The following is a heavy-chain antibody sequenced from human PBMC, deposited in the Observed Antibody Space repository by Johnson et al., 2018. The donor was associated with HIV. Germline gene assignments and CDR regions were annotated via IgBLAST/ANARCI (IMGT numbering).Heavy chain of an antibody. D-gene: IGHD6-19*01. V-gene: IGHV3-48*01. J-gene: IGHJ3*02. CDR2: ISGSAGTT. CDR3: ARASGWVKAGAFDI. Sequence: VQLVESGGGLVQPGRSLRLSCSASGFTFGDYAMNWIRQAPGKGLEWVSYISGSAGTTYYADSVKGRFTISRDNSKNTLYLQMNSLRAEDTAVYYCARASGWVKAGAFDIWGQGTMVTVSS. CDR1: GFTFGDYA.